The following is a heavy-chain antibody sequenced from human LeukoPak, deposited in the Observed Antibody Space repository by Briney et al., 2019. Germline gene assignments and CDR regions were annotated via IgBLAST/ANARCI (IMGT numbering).Heavy chain of an antibody. D-gene: IGHD3-10*01. CDR1: GFSLSDYG. Sequence: GGSLRLSCAASGFSLSDYGMSWVRQAPGKGLEWVSSISASGGRVYYADSVGGRTTISRDNSNNTVYVQLKMLRAEDTAVYYCAKGQFKGSGRWAYYFDLWGRGTPVTVSS. V-gene: IGHV3-23*01. CDR3: AKGQFKGSGRWAYYFDL. CDR2: ISASGGRV. J-gene: IGHJ4*02.